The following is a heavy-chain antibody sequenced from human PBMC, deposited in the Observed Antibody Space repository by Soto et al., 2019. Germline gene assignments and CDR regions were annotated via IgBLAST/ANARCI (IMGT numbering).Heavy chain of an antibody. D-gene: IGHD2-15*01. V-gene: IGHV1-2*04. Sequence: QVQLVQSGAEVKKPGASVKVSCKASGYTFTDYYIHWVRQAPGQGLEWMGWVNPNSGGTNYAQKCQGWVTMTRDTAISTVDMELSSLKSDDMAVYYCAREGAATANYGMDVWGQGTTVTVSS. CDR3: AREGAATANYGMDV. J-gene: IGHJ6*02. CDR2: VNPNSGGT. CDR1: GYTFTDYY.